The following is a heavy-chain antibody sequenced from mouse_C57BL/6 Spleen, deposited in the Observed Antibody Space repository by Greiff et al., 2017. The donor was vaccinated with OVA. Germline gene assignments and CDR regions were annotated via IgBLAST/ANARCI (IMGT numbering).Heavy chain of an antibody. J-gene: IGHJ2*01. CDR3: ARENYYCSSYEDY. CDR1: GYSITSGYY. Sequence: DVKLQESGPGLGKPSQSLALICSVTGYSITSGYYWNWIRQFPGNTLEWMGYISYDSSNNHNPSLKNRISITRDTSKNQFFLKLNSVTTEDTSTYYSARENYYCSSYEDYWGQGTTLTVSS. D-gene: IGHD1-1*01. V-gene: IGHV3-6*01. CDR2: ISYDSSN.